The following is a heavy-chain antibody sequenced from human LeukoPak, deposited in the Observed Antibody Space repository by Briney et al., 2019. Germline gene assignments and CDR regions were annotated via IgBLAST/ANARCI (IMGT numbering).Heavy chain of an antibody. CDR2: IIPIFGTA. CDR3: ARDVGITVADSFDP. Sequence: GASVKVSCKASGGTFSSYAISWVRQAPGQGLEWMGGIIPIFGTANYAQKFQGRVTITADESTSTAYMELSSLRSEDTAVYYCARDVGITVADSFDPWGQGTLVTVS. J-gene: IGHJ5*02. D-gene: IGHD6-19*01. V-gene: IGHV1-69*13. CDR1: GGTFSSYA.